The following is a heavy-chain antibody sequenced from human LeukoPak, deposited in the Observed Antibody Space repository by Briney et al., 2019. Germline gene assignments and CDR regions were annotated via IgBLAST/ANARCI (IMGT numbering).Heavy chain of an antibody. CDR1: GFTFSSYA. Sequence: GGSLRLSCAASGFTFSSYAMNWVRQAPGEGLEWVSFVSGSGDTTYYADSVKGRFTISRDKPKNTLYMQMNSLRAEDTAVYYCAKSRGESRGASNYWGQGTLVTVSS. J-gene: IGHJ4*02. D-gene: IGHD1-26*01. CDR3: AKSRGESRGASNY. CDR2: VSGSGDTT. V-gene: IGHV3-23*01.